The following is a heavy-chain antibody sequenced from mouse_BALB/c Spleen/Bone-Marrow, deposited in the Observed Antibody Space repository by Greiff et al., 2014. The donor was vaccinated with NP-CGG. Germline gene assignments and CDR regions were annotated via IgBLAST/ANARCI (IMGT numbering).Heavy chain of an antibody. Sequence: VTLKESGADLVKPGASVKLSCTTSGFNIKDTFMHWVKQRPEQGLEWIGRIDPASGNTKYDPKFQGKATITADTSSNKVSLQLSGLTSEDTAVYYCAHDAPFTYRGQGTLVTVSA. CDR3: AHDAPFTY. D-gene: IGHD2-3*01. J-gene: IGHJ3*01. V-gene: IGHV14-3*02. CDR2: IDPASGNT. CDR1: GFNIKDTF.